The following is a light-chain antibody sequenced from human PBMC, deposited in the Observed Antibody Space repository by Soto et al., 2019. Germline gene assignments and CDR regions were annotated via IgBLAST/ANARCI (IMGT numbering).Light chain of an antibody. CDR3: QQSYSTLYT. V-gene: IGKV1-39*01. Sequence: DIQMTQSPSSLSASIGDRVTITCRASKNISVYLHWYQQKPAQAPKFLIYASSNLQSGVPSRFSGSGSGTDFTLTISSLQPEDFATYYCQQSYSTLYTFGQGTKLEIK. CDR1: KNISVY. J-gene: IGKJ2*01. CDR2: ASS.